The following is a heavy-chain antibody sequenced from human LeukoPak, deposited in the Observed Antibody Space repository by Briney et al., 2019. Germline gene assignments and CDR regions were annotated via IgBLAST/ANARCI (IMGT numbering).Heavy chain of an antibody. CDR3: ARDIVHTAMDPPSDYYYYGMDV. Sequence: ASVKVSCKASGYTFTGYYMHWVRQAPGQGLEWMGWINPNSGGTNYAQKFQGRVTMTRDTSINTAYMEVSRLRSDDTAVYYCARDIVHTAMDPPSDYYYYGMDVWGQGTTVTVSS. V-gene: IGHV1-2*02. CDR2: INPNSGGT. CDR1: GYTFTGYY. D-gene: IGHD5-18*01. J-gene: IGHJ6*02.